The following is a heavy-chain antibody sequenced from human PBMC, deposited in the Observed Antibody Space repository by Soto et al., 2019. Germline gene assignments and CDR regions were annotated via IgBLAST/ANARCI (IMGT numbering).Heavy chain of an antibody. Sequence: QVQLVQSGAEVKKPGSSVKVSCKASGGTFSSYAISWVRQAPGQGLEWMGGIIPIFGTANYAQKFQGRVTITADESTSTAYMELSSLRSEDTAVYYCARGHPLYSSSSFVSGFDPWGQGTLVTVSS. CDR3: ARGHPLYSSSSFVSGFDP. D-gene: IGHD6-6*01. CDR1: GGTFSSYA. V-gene: IGHV1-69*12. J-gene: IGHJ5*02. CDR2: IIPIFGTA.